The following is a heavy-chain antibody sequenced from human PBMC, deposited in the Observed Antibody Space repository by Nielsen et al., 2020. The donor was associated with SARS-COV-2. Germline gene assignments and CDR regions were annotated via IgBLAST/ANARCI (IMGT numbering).Heavy chain of an antibody. V-gene: IGHV3-48*02. Sequence: GESLKISCAASGFTFSSYSMNWVRQAPGRGLEWVSYISSSSSTIYYADSVKGRFTISRDNAKNSLYLQMNSLRDEDTAVYYCARDQLERPAGYYYYMDVWGKGTTVTVSS. J-gene: IGHJ6*03. D-gene: IGHD1-1*01. CDR3: ARDQLERPAGYYYYMDV. CDR2: ISSSSSTI. CDR1: GFTFSSYS.